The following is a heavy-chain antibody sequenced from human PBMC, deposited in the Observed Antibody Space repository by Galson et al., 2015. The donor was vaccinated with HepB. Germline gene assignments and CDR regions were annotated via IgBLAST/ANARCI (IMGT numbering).Heavy chain of an antibody. D-gene: IGHD1-7*01. CDR2: ISTYNSNT. V-gene: IGHV1-18*04. Sequence: SVKVSCKASGYTFTSSGISWVRQAPGQGLEWMGWISTYNSNTNYAQKLQGRVTMTTDTSTSTAYMELRSLRSDDTAVYYCARDIHSELPYFDYWGQGTLVTVSS. J-gene: IGHJ4*02. CDR1: GYTFTSSG. CDR3: ARDIHSELPYFDY.